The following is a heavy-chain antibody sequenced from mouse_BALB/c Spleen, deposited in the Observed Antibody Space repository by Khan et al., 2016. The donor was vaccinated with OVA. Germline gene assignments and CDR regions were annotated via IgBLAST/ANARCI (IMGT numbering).Heavy chain of an antibody. CDR3: ARRTTENTMDK. V-gene: IGHV1-4*01. CDR1: GYTFTSNT. CDR2: INPRSSYT. Sequence: QVQLKQSGAELARPGASVKMSCKASGYTFTSNTMHWVKQRPGQGLEWIGYINPRSSYTNYNQKFKDKATLTADKSSSTAYMQLSSLTSEDSAVYYCARRTTENTMDKWGQGTSVTVSS. D-gene: IGHD2-14*01. J-gene: IGHJ4*01.